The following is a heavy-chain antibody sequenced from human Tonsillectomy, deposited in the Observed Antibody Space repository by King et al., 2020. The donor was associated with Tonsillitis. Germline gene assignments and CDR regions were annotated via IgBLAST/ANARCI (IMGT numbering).Heavy chain of an antibody. CDR1: GYTFTSYY. J-gene: IGHJ6*02. CDR3: ARDLNPYYYYYDGMDV. Sequence: QVQLVESGAEVKKPGASVKVSCKASGYTFTSYYMHWVRQAPGQGLEWMGIINPSGGSTSYAQKFQGRVTMTRDTSTSTVYMELSSLRSEDTAVYYCARDLNPYYYYYDGMDVWGQGTTVTVSS. V-gene: IGHV1-46*03. D-gene: IGHD1-14*01. CDR2: INPSGGST.